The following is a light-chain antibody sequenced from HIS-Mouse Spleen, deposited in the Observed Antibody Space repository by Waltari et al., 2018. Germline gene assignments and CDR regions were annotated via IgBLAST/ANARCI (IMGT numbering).Light chain of an antibody. CDR2: EGS. CDR1: SRDVGSYNF. Sequence: QSALTQPASVSGSPGQSITISCTGTSRDVGSYNFVPWYQQHPGKAPKLMIYEGSKRPSGVSNRFSGSKSGNTASLSISGLQAEDEADYYCCSYAGSSTWVFGGGTKLTVL. CDR3: CSYAGSSTWV. J-gene: IGLJ3*02. V-gene: IGLV2-23*01.